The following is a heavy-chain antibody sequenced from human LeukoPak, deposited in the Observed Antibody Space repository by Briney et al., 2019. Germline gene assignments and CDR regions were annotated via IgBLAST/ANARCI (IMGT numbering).Heavy chain of an antibody. CDR2: IYPGDSVT. J-gene: IGHJ4*02. V-gene: IGHV5-51*01. D-gene: IGHD6-13*01. CDR3: ARQIAAAGRIDY. Sequence: GESLKISCKGSGYSFTSYWIGWVRQMPGKGLEWMGIIYPGDSVTRYSPSFQGQVTISPDKSISTAYLQWSSLKASDTALYYCARQIAAAGRIDYWGRGTLVTVSS. CDR1: GYSFTSYW.